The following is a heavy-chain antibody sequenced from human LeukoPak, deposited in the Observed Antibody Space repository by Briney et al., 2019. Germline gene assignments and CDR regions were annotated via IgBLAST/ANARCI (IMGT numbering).Heavy chain of an antibody. CDR3: ARSRWLQLPDY. Sequence: SETLSLTCTVSGGYISSYYWSWIRQPPGKGLEWIGYIYYSGSTNYNPSLKSRVTISVDTSKNQFSLKLSSVTAADTAVYYCARSRWLQLPDYWGQGTLVTVSS. V-gene: IGHV4-59*01. CDR2: IYYSGST. D-gene: IGHD1-1*01. J-gene: IGHJ4*02. CDR1: GGYISSYY.